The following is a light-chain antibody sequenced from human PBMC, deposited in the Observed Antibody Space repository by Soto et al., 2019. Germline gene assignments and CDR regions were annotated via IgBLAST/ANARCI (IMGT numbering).Light chain of an antibody. Sequence: EIVITQSPGTLCVSPGESATLSCRASESVSSNLAWYQQKPGQAPRLLIYGASTRATGIPARFSGSGSGTEFTLTISSLQSEDFAAYYCQQHNDWPRTSGQGTKV. J-gene: IGKJ1*01. CDR1: ESVSSN. CDR2: GAS. CDR3: QQHNDWPRT. V-gene: IGKV3-15*01.